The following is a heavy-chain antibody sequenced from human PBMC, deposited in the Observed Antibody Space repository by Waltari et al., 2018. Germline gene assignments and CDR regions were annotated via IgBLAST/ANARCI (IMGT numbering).Heavy chain of an antibody. D-gene: IGHD2-21*01. J-gene: IGHJ2*01. CDR3: ARDGAHCGVDCYRNWYFDL. CDR2: IYYSGGT. CDR1: GGSISSSSYY. Sequence: QLQLQESGPGLVKPSETLSLTCTVSGGSISSSSYYWGWIRQPPGKGLEWIGSIYYSGGTYYNPALKSRVTISVDTSKNQFSLKLSSVTAADTAVYYCARDGAHCGVDCYRNWYFDLWGRGTLVTVSS. V-gene: IGHV4-39*07.